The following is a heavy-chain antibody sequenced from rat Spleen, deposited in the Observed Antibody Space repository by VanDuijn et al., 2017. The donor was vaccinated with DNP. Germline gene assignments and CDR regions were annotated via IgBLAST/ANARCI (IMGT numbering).Heavy chain of an antibody. J-gene: IGHJ1*01. V-gene: IGHV2-72*01. CDR3: ARSRTGNHYWFFDF. D-gene: IGHD2-7*01. CDR1: GFSLTSNG. CDR2: IWPDETA. Sequence: QVQLEESGPGLMQPSGTLSLTCTVSGFSLTSNGVGWIRQPLGKGLVYMGRIWPDETANYNSAVISRLSISRDTSKSQVFLKMNSLETEETAVSFCARSRTGNHYWFFDFWGPGTMVTVSS.